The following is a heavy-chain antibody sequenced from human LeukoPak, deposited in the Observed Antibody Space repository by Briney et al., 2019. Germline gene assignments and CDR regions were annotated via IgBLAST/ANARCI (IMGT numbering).Heavy chain of an antibody. CDR3: ARETRLPNWFDP. CDR2: INHSGST. V-gene: IGHV4-34*01. J-gene: IGHJ5*02. Sequence: PSETLSLTCAVYGGSFSGYYWSWIRQPPGKGLEWIGEINHSGSTNYNPSLKSRVTISVDTSKNQFSLKLGSVTAADTAVYYCARETRLPNWFDPWGQGTLVTVSS. CDR1: GGSFSGYY. D-gene: IGHD1/OR15-1a*01.